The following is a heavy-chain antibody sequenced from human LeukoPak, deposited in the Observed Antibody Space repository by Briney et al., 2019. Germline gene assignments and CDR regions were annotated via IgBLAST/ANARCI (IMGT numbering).Heavy chain of an antibody. D-gene: IGHD3-3*01. CDR2: ITSSDSTI. CDR3: ARGDFWSGYWYFDL. Sequence: GGSLRLSCAASGFTFSDYYMSWIRQAPGKGLEWVSYITSSDSTIYYADSVKGRFTISRDNAKNSLYLQMHSLRAEDTAVYYCARGDFWSGYWYFDLWGRGTLVTVSS. V-gene: IGHV3-11*01. J-gene: IGHJ2*01. CDR1: GFTFSDYY.